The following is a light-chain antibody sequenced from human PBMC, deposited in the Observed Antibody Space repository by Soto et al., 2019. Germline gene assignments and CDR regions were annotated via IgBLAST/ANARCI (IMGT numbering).Light chain of an antibody. CDR2: DVS. CDR1: QSIGRW. Sequence: DIQMTQSPSALSASVGDRVTITCRASQSIGRWLAWYQQKPGKAPNLLIYDVSSLQSGVPSRFSGSGSGTEFTLTISSLQPDDFATYHCQQYNSWATFGGGTKVEIK. CDR3: QQYNSWAT. J-gene: IGKJ4*01. V-gene: IGKV1-5*01.